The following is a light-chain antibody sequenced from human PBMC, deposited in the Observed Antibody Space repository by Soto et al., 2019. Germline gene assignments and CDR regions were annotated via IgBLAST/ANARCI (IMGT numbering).Light chain of an antibody. V-gene: IGKV3-20*01. CDR2: GAS. Sequence: DILIAQTPATQSVSPGESATLSCLSSQSVISNLAWYQQKPGQTPRILIYGASSRATGTPDRFSGSGSGTDFTLTISRLEPEDFAVYYCQQYGRSPATFGQGTRLENK. CDR3: QQYGRSPAT. J-gene: IGKJ5*01. CDR1: QSVISN.